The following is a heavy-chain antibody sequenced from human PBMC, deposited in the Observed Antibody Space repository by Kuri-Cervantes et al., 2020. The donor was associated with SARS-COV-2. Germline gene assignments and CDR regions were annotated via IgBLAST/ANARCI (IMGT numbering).Heavy chain of an antibody. CDR1: GGSISSYY. Sequence: GSLRLSCTVSGGSISSYYWSWIRQPPGKGLEWIGYIYYSGSTNYNPSLKSRVTISVDTSKNQFSLKLSSVTAADTAVYYCARVGKYCSGGSCYPPNWFDPWGQGTLVTVSS. V-gene: IGHV4-59*01. CDR3: ARVGKYCSGGSCYPPNWFDP. CDR2: IYYSGST. D-gene: IGHD2-15*01. J-gene: IGHJ5*02.